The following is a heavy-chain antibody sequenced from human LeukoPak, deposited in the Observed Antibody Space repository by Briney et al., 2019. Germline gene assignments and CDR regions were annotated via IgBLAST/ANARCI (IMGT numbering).Heavy chain of an antibody. CDR3: ARGSADYDFWSGYLLKAFDI. J-gene: IGHJ3*02. D-gene: IGHD3-3*01. Sequence: ASVKVSCKASGGTFSSYAISWVRQATGQGLEWMGWMNPNSGNTGYAQKFQGRVTITRNTSISTAYMELSSLRSEDTAVYYCARGSADYDFWSGYLLKAFDIWGQGTMVTVSS. CDR2: MNPNSGNT. CDR1: GGTFSSYA. V-gene: IGHV1-8*03.